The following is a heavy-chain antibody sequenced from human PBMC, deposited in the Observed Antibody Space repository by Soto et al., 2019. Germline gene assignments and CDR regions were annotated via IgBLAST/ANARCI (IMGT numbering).Heavy chain of an antibody. Sequence: ASVKVSCKASGYTFTGYYMHWVRQAPGRGLEWMGWINPNSGGTNYAQKFQGWVTMTRDTSISTAYMELSRLRSDDTAVYYCARALVVVAATFDYWGQGTLVTVSS. CDR2: INPNSGGT. CDR3: ARALVVVAATFDY. CDR1: GYTFTGYY. J-gene: IGHJ4*02. V-gene: IGHV1-2*04. D-gene: IGHD2-15*01.